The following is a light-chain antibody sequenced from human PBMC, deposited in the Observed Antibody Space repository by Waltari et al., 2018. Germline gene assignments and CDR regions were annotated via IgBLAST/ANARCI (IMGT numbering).Light chain of an antibody. Sequence: QSVLTQPPSASGTPGQRVTISCSGSSSNIGSNYVYWYQHLPGTAPKLLIYKNDQRPSGVPDRFSVSQSATSASLAISGLRSEDEADYYCAAWDDSLRGPVFGGWTKLTVL. V-gene: IGLV1-47*01. CDR1: SSNIGSNY. J-gene: IGLJ3*02. CDR3: AAWDDSLRGPV. CDR2: KND.